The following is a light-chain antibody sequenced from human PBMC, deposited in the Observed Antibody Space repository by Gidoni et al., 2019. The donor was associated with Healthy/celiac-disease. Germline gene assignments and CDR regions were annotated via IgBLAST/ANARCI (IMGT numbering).Light chain of an antibody. V-gene: IGLV2-8*01. CDR3: SSYAGSNKGV. CDR1: SSDVGGYNY. CDR2: EVS. J-gene: IGLJ3*02. Sequence: QSALTQPPSASGSPGPSVTISCTGTSSDVGGYNYVSWYQQHPGKAPKLMIYEVSKRPSGVPDRFSGSKSGNTASLTASGLQAEDEADYYCSSYAGSNKGVFGGGTKLTVL.